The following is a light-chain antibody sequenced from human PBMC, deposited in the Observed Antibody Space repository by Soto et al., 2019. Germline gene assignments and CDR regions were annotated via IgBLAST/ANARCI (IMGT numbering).Light chain of an antibody. CDR2: EVN. CDR1: SIDVGGYNY. V-gene: IGLV2-8*01. J-gene: IGLJ1*01. Sequence: QSALTQPPSASGSPGQSGAISCTGTSIDVGGYNYVSWYQHHPGKTPKLMIYEVNKRTSGVPDLFSGCKSRNTASMTVSGLQADDEADYYCSSYAGSSNVFGTGTKLIVL. CDR3: SSYAGSSNV.